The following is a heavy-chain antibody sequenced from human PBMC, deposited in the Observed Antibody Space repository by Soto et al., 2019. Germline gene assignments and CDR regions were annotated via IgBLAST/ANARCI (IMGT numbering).Heavy chain of an antibody. CDR3: ARAVLSSSRPSYYEYGMDV. Sequence: QVQLVQSGAEVKRPGSSVKVSYKASGGTFSSNSINWVRQAPGQGLEWMGSIIPLFGTTDYAQNFQGRVTISADKFTNTAYMELSSLRSEDTAVYFCARAVLSSSRPSYYEYGMDVWGQGTTVTVSS. J-gene: IGHJ6*02. D-gene: IGHD3-16*01. V-gene: IGHV1-69*06. CDR2: IIPLFGTT. CDR1: GGTFSSNS.